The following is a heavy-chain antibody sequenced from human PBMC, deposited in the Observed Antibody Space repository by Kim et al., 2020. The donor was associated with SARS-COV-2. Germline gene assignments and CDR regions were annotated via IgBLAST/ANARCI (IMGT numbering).Heavy chain of an antibody. V-gene: IGHV3-30*18. J-gene: IGHJ6*02. CDR2: MSYDGRDK. D-gene: IGHD1-7*01. CDR1: GFSFSTYG. Sequence: GGSLRLSCVASGFSFSTYGMHWVRQAPGKGLEWVAAMSYDGRDKFYADPVKGRFTISRDNSKNTLYIQMNSLRPEDTAVYYCVKVFWSQLLYTSDLDVWGRGTTVTVSS. CDR3: VKVFWSQLLYTSDLDV.